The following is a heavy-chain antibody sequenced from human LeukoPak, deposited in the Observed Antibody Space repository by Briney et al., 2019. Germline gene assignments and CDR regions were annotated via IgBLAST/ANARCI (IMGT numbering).Heavy chain of an antibody. CDR2: FYSSGTN. CDR1: GGSMITYA. CDR3: ASWDAFDI. V-gene: IGHV4-4*07. J-gene: IGHJ3*02. Sequence: SETLSLTCAVSGGSMITYAWSWIRQSAGKGLEWIGRFYSSGTNYYNPSLKSRVSMSLDTFKKKVSLEMRSVTAADTAVYYCASWDAFDIWGQGTMVTVSS.